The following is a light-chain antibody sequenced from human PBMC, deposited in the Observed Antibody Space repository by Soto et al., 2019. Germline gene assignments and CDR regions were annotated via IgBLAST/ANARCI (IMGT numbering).Light chain of an antibody. J-gene: IGKJ3*01. CDR1: ERISSNF. V-gene: IGKV3-20*01. CDR2: GAS. Sequence: PGERATLSCRASERISSNFLAWYQQRPGQAPRLLIYGASNRASGIPDRFSGSGSGTDFALTISRLEPEDFAVFYCQQYGTSPFTFGPGTTVEIK. CDR3: QQYGTSPFT.